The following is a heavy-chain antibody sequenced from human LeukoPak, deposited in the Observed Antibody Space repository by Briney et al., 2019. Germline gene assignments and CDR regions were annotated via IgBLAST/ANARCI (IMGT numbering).Heavy chain of an antibody. CDR2: ISSSSSYI. CDR1: GFTFSSYS. CDR3: ARDEYDILTDYDY. J-gene: IGHJ4*02. D-gene: IGHD3-9*01. Sequence: PGGSLRLSCAASGFTFSSYSMNWVRQAPGKGLEWVSSISSSSSYIYYADSVKGRFTISRDNAKNSLYLRMNSLRAEDRAVYYCARDEYDILTDYDYWGQGILVTVSS. V-gene: IGHV3-21*01.